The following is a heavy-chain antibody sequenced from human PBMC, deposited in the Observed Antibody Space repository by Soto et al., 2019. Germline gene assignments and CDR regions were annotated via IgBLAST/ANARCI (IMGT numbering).Heavy chain of an antibody. Sequence: SVKLCCKTSGYTFAAYYVPWLRPAPVQGHEWMGWTNPNSGGAKYAQKFQGRVTMTRATSASTAYMELNRLTSDETAVYYCARQSAYCGGDSFTEPLDYWG. J-gene: IGHJ4*01. V-gene: IGHV1-2*02. CDR3: ARQSAYCGGDSFTEPLDY. CDR1: GYTFAAYY. D-gene: IGHD2-21*02. CDR2: TNPNSGGA.